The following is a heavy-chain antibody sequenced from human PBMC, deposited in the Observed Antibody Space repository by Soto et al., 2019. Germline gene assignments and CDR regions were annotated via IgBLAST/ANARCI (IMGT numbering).Heavy chain of an antibody. V-gene: IGHV4-59*11. J-gene: IGHJ6*02. CDR1: GGSLSSHY. D-gene: IGHD1-26*01. CDR3: ARDGREASGMDV. Sequence: SETLSLTCTVSGGSLSSHYWSWVRQAPGKGLEWIGHIYYRGSTTYNPSLRSRSTISVDTSNNQFSLKLNSVTTADTAVYYCARDGREASGMDVWGQGTKVTVSS. CDR2: IYYRGST.